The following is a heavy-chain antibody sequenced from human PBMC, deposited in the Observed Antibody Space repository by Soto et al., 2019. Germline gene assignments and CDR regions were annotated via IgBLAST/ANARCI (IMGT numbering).Heavy chain of an antibody. V-gene: IGHV3-23*01. CDR2: ISGGGYST. D-gene: IGHD6-6*01. CDR3: AKQPEYIHDPFDC. CDR1: GFTFSSFA. Sequence: GGSLRLSCAASGFTFSSFAMSWVRQAPGKGLEWVSSISGGGYSTYYADSVKGRFTISRDNSKNTLYLQMNSLRAEDTAEYYCAKQPEYIHDPFDCWGQGTPVTVSS. J-gene: IGHJ4*02.